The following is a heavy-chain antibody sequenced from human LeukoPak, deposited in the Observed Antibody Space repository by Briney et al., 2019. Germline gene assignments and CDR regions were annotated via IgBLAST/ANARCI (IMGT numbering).Heavy chain of an antibody. V-gene: IGHV1-2*02. CDR3: ATSRYGSGSYYPIDY. CDR2: SNPNSGGT. CDR1: GYTFTDYY. Sequence: GASVKVSCKASGYTFTDYYMHWVRQAPGQGLEWMGWSNPNSGGTNYAQKFQGRVTMTRDTSISTTYMELSRLTSDDTAVYYCATSRYGSGSYYPIDYWGQGTLVTVYS. D-gene: IGHD3-10*01. J-gene: IGHJ4*02.